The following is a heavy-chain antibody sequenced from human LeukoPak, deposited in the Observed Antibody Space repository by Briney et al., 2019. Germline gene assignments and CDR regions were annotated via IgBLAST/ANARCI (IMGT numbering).Heavy chain of an antibody. Sequence: ASVKVSCKASGGTFSSYAISWVRQAPGQGLEWMGRIIPILGIANYAQKFQGRVTMTRDTSTSTVYMELSSLRSEDTAVYYCARDLLRYFDWLLIYYYYGMDVWGQGTTVTVSS. CDR1: GGTFSSYA. CDR3: ARDLLRYFDWLLIYYYYGMDV. CDR2: IIPILGIA. D-gene: IGHD3-9*01. V-gene: IGHV1-69*04. J-gene: IGHJ6*02.